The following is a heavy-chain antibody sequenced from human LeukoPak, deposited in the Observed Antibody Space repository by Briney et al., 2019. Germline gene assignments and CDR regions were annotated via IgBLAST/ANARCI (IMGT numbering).Heavy chain of an antibody. CDR2: IYHSGST. CDR3: ARRSSRYYGSGSYRKYYFDY. D-gene: IGHD3-10*01. Sequence: PSETLSLTCAVSGGSISSSNWWSWVRQPPGKGLEWIGEIYHSGSTNYNPSLKSRVTISVDTSKNQFSLKLSSVTAAGTAVYYCARRSSRYYGSGSYRKYYFDYWGQGTLVTVSS. J-gene: IGHJ4*02. CDR1: GGSISSSNW. V-gene: IGHV4-4*02.